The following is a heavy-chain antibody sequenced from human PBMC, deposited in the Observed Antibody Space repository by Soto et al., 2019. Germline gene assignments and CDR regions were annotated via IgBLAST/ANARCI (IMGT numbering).Heavy chain of an antibody. CDR1: GFTFNIYG. J-gene: IGHJ4*02. V-gene: IGHV3-30*18. Sequence: VKLVESGGGVVQPGGSLRLSCAASGFTFNIYGMHWVCQAPDKGLEWVALISYDGRNQYYADSVKGRFTISRDNSKNTLFLQMNSLRADDTAVYYCAKDQSSGQGSFDSWGQGTLVTVSS. CDR2: ISYDGRNQ. CDR3: AKDQSSGQGSFDS.